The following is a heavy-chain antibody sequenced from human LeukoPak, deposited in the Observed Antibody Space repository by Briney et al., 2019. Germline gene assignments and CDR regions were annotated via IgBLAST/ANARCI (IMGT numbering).Heavy chain of an antibody. CDR1: EFIFSDYW. D-gene: IGHD3-10*01. CDR2: IKQGGREE. CDR3: ARDNGGWFDS. V-gene: IGHV3-7*03. Sequence: PGGSLRLSCVASEFIFSDYWMSWVGQAPGKGLEGVANIKQGGREEKYVGSVKGRFAISRDDAKSTLYLQMDSLSGDDTAVYYCARDNGGWFDSWGRGTLVIVSS. J-gene: IGHJ5*01.